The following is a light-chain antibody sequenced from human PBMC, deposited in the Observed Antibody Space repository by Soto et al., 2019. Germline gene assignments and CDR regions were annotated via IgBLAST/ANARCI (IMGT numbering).Light chain of an antibody. J-gene: IGLJ3*02. V-gene: IGLV7-46*01. CDR3: LLFYSGPRV. CDR2: DTN. Sequence: QAVVTQEPSLTVSPGGTVTLTCDSSTGAVTSGHYPYWFQQKPGQAPRTLIYDTNNKHSWTPARFSGSLLGGKAALTLSGAQHEDEAEYSCLLFYSGPRVFGGGTKLTVL. CDR1: TGAVTSGHY.